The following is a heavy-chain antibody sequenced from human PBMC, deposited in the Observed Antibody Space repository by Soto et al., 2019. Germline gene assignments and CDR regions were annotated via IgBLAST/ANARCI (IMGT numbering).Heavy chain of an antibody. V-gene: IGHV4-59*01. CDR1: GGSISSYY. CDR2: IYYSGST. CDR3: ARGPKYCSGRSCYPRAFDY. J-gene: IGHJ4*02. Sequence: PSETLSLTCTVSGGSISSYYWSWIRQPPGKGLEWIGYIYYSGSTNYNPSLKSRVTISVDTSKNQFSLKLSSVTAADTAVYYCARGPKYCSGRSCYPRAFDYWGQGTLVTVSS. D-gene: IGHD2-15*01.